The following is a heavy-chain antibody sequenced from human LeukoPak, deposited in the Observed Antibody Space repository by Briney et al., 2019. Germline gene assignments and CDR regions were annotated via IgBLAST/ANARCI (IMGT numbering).Heavy chain of an antibody. CDR1: GFTFSSYW. Sequence: GGSLRLSCAASGFTFSSYWMSWVRQAPGKGLEWVANIKPDGNEKYYVDSVKGRFTISRDNAKDSVYLQMSSLRAEDTAVYYCTSTAVAGPGFYWGQGTLVIVSS. CDR3: TSTAVAGPGFY. D-gene: IGHD6-19*01. J-gene: IGHJ4*02. V-gene: IGHV3-7*01. CDR2: IKPDGNEK.